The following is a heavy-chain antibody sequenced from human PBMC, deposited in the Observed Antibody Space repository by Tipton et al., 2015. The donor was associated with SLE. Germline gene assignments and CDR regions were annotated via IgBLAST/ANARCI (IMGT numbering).Heavy chain of an antibody. CDR1: GFSISTGRY. J-gene: IGHJ1*01. V-gene: IGHV4-4*08. D-gene: IGHD5-12*01. CDR3: ATNGHGETYEFFTEYLRH. CDR2: ISTSGST. Sequence: TLSLTCTVSGFSISTGRYWGWIRQSPGKGLEWIGYISTSGSTNYNPSLKSRVTISVDTSKNQFSLNLSSVTAADTAVYYCATNGHGETYEFFTEYLRHWGQGTLVTVSS.